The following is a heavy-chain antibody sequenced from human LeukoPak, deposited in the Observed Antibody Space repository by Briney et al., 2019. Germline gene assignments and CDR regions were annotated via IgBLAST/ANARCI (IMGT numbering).Heavy chain of an antibody. CDR1: GDSISSYY. J-gene: IGHJ4*02. CDR3: ARDQYYYDSSGYYRFDY. D-gene: IGHD3-22*01. V-gene: IGHV4-4*07. CDR2: MHTSGIT. Sequence: ASETLSLTCTVSGDSISSYYCSWIRQPAGKGLEWIGRMHTSGITNYNPSLKSRVTMSGDTSKNQISLKLRSVTAADTAVYYCARDQYYYDSSGYYRFDYWGQGTLVTVSS.